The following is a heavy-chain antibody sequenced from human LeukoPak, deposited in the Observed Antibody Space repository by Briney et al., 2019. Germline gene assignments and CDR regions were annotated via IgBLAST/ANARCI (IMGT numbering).Heavy chain of an antibody. Sequence: SETLSLTCTVSGASITTGAHFWVWIRQLPGQSLEFIGYIHYRGSTFYNPSLATRVTISLDTSADQISLSLSSVTAADTAVYYCARGATYNERNGLFDPWGQGTLVTVSS. D-gene: IGHD2-8*01. CDR2: IHYRGST. CDR1: GASITTGAHF. J-gene: IGHJ5*02. V-gene: IGHV4-31*03. CDR3: ARGATYNERNGLFDP.